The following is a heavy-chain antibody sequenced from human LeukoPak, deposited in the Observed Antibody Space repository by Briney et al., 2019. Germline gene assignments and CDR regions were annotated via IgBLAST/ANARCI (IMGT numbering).Heavy chain of an antibody. J-gene: IGHJ4*02. CDR2: IYYSGST. D-gene: IGHD3-9*01. Sequence: SETLSLTCTVSGGSISSYYWSWIRPPPGKGLEGIGYIYYSGSTNYNPSLKSRVTISVDTSKNQFSLKLSSVTAADTAVYYCARHDILTGYALDYWGQGTLVTVSS. V-gene: IGHV4-59*01. CDR1: GGSISSYY. CDR3: ARHDILTGYALDY.